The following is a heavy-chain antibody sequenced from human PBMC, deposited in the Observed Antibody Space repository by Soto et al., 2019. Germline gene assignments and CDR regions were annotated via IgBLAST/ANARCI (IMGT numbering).Heavy chain of an antibody. CDR1: GGAIGSHY. CDR3: ARRHRFSAWFDP. D-gene: IGHD3-3*01. CDR2: IYSSGSN. V-gene: IGHV4-4*07. J-gene: IGHJ5*02. Sequence: SETLSLTCTISGGAIGSHYWTWIRQPAGQGLEWIGRIYSSGSNQYNPSLQSRVTMSLDTSKNQFSVRLESVNAEEPAVYYYARRHRFSAWFDPWGQGTLVTVSS.